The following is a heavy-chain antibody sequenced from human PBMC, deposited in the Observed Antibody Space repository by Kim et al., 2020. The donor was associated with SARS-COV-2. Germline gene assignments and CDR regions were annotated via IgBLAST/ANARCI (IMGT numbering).Heavy chain of an antibody. J-gene: IGHJ3*02. V-gene: IGHV1-8*01. CDR3: AMTPQFQHYDSSGYRDAFDI. D-gene: IGHD3-22*01. Sequence: ASVKVSCKASGYTFTSYDINWVRQATGQGLEWMGWMNPNSGNTGYAQKFQGRVTMTRNTSISTAYMELSSLRSEDTAVYYCAMTPQFQHYDSSGYRDAFDIWGQGTMVTVSS. CDR1: GYTFTSYD. CDR2: MNPNSGNT.